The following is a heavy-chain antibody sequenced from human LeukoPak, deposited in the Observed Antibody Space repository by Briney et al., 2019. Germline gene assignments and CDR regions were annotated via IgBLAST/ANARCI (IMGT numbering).Heavy chain of an antibody. CDR2: MSPNSGGT. D-gene: IGHD6-13*01. CDR1: GYTFTDYN. J-gene: IGHJ4*02. CDR3: GKDLYMAAASLDY. Sequence: ASVKVSCKASGYTFTDYNMHWVRQAPGQGPEWMGWMSPNSGGTNYAQKFQGRVTMTRDTSITTAYLELTRLTSADTVVYYCGKDLYMAAASLDYWGQGTLVTVSS. V-gene: IGHV1-2*02.